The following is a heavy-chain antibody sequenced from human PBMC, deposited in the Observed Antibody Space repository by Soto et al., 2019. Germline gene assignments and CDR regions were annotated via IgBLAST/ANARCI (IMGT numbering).Heavy chain of an antibody. D-gene: IGHD2-2*01. CDR2: ISGSGDGT. CDR1: GFIFKNYA. J-gene: IGHJ5*02. Sequence: GSLRLSCAASGFIFKNYAMTWVRQAPGKGLEWVSGISGSGDGTYYADSVKGRFTISRDNSKNTLYLQMNSLRAADTAIYYCAKAEGYCSTTSCYELGWFDPWGQGTLVTVSS. CDR3: AKAEGYCSTTSCYELGWFDP. V-gene: IGHV3-23*01.